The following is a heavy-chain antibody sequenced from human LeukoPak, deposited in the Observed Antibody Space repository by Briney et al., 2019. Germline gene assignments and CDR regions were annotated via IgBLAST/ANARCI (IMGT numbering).Heavy chain of an antibody. CDR2: IYRSGST. V-gene: IGHV4-59*01. CDR3: ARGGGYFDY. D-gene: IGHD1-26*01. CDR1: GGSISSYY. J-gene: IGHJ4*02. Sequence: SETLSLTCTVSGGSISSYYWSWIRQPPGKGLEWIGYIYRSGSTYYNPSLKSRVTISVDTSKNQFSLKLSSVTAADTAVYYCARGGGYFDYWGQGTLVTVSS.